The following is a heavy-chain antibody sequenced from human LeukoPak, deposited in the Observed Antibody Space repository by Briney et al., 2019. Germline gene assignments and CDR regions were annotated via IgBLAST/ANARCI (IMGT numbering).Heavy chain of an antibody. CDR3: ARYSGDYYGSGSYPAGYYYYYYMDV. CDR2: INPNSGGT. J-gene: IGHJ6*03. Sequence: GASVKVSCRASGYTFTGYYMHWVRQAPGQGLEWMGWINPNSGGTNYAQKFQGRVTMTRDTSISTAYMELSRLRSDDTAVYYCARYSGDYYGSGSYPAGYYYYYYMDVWGKGTTVTVSS. V-gene: IGHV1-2*02. D-gene: IGHD3-10*01. CDR1: GYTFTGYY.